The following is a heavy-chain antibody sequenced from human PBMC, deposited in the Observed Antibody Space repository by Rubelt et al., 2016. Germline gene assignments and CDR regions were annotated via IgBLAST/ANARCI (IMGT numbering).Heavy chain of an antibody. D-gene: IGHD3-22*01. CDR3: ASYDSSGYWFDY. V-gene: IGHV3-23*01. CDR2: ITDSGFGT. CDR1: GFTFSSEA. J-gene: IGHJ4*02. Sequence: EVQLLESGGGLVQPGGSLRLSCAASGFTFSSEAMSWVRQAPGKGLEWVSTITDSGFGTHYADSVKGRFTISRDNAKNSLYLQMNSLRAEDTAVYFCASYDSSGYWFDYWGQGTLVTVSS.